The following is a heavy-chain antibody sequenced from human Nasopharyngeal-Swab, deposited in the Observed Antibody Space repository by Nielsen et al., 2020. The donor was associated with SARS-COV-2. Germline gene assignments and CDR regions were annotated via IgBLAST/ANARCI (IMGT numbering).Heavy chain of an antibody. Sequence: WVRQAPGQGLEWMGWVNPNSGNTGYAQKFQGRVTMTRNTSISTAYMELSSLRSEDTAVYYCARALTVDTAMVIYYYYYYGMDVWGQGTTVTVSS. J-gene: IGHJ6*02. CDR3: ARALTVDTAMVIYYYYYYGMDV. V-gene: IGHV1-8*01. D-gene: IGHD5-18*01. CDR2: VNPNSGNT.